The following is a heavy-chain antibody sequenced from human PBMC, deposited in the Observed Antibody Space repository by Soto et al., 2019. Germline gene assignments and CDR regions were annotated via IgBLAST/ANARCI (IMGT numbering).Heavy chain of an antibody. CDR3: TTPRRRFEETDAFDI. Sequence: PGGSLRLSCAASGFTFSNAWMNWVRQAPGKGLEWVGRIKSKTDGGTTDYAAPVKGRFTISRDDSKNTLYLQMNSLKTEDTAVYYCTTPRRRFEETDAFDIWGQGTMVTVSS. D-gene: IGHD3-10*01. CDR2: IKSKTDGGTT. CDR1: GFTFSNAW. V-gene: IGHV3-15*07. J-gene: IGHJ3*02.